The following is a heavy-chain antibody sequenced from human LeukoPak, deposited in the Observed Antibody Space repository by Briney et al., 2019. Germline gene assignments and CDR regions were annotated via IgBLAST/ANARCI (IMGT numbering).Heavy chain of an antibody. Sequence: SETLSLTCAVYGGSFSGYYWSWIRQPPGKGLEWIGEINHSGSTNYNPSLKSRVTISVDTSKNQFSLKLSPVTAADTAVYYCARWASRGNYGDYYYFDYWGQGTLVTVSS. J-gene: IGHJ4*02. D-gene: IGHD4-17*01. CDR2: INHSGST. CDR3: ARWASRGNYGDYYYFDY. CDR1: GGSFSGYY. V-gene: IGHV4-34*01.